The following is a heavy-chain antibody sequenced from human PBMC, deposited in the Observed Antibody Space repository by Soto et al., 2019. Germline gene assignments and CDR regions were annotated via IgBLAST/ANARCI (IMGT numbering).Heavy chain of an antibody. CDR2: INVKNGDT. V-gene: IGHV1-2*02. CDR3: ARGTGSRWFDT. Sequence: GASVKVSCKTSGYTFTDHYIHWVRQAPGQGLEWMGWINVKNGDTKYAQKFQDSVIMTRDTSIATTHLEMTRLTSDDTAVYYCARGTGSRWFDTWGQGTQVTVSS. D-gene: IGHD3-10*01. CDR1: GYTFTDHY. J-gene: IGHJ5*02.